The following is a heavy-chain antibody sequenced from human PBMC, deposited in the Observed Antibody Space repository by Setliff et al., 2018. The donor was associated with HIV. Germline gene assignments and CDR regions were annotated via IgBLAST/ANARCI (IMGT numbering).Heavy chain of an antibody. CDR3: AREGSSGYTGWFDS. J-gene: IGHJ5*01. D-gene: IGHD3-22*01. V-gene: IGHV3-48*04. Sequence: GGSLRLSCEASGFTFSGSDMNWVRLVPGKGLEWVSYIDSGSETKYYAHSVKGRFSISRDNSRNALFLQMNNLGVDDTAVYYCAREGSSGYTGWFDSWGQGTQVTVPQ. CDR2: IDSGSETK. CDR1: GFTFSGSD.